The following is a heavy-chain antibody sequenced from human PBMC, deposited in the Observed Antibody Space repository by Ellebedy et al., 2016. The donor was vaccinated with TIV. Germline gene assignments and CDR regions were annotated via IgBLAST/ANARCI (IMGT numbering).Heavy chain of an antibody. CDR1: GGSISSGDYY. J-gene: IGHJ3*02. V-gene: IGHV4-31*01. D-gene: IGHD3-10*01. CDR3: AAGYYYGSGSYLKPDAFDI. Sequence: MPSETLSLTCTVSGGSISSGDYYWSWIRQHPGRGLGWIGFIYDSGSTYYNPSLKSLLTISVDTSKNQFSLKLSSVTAADTALYYCAAGYYYGSGSYLKPDAFDIWGQGTMVTVSS. CDR2: IYDSGST.